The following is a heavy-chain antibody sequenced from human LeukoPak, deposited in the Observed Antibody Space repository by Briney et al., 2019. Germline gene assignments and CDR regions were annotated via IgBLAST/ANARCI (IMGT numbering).Heavy chain of an antibody. CDR2: INPSGGST. J-gene: IGHJ4*02. V-gene: IGHV1-46*01. D-gene: IGHD6-6*01. CDR1: GYTSTSYY. Sequence: ASVTVSCKASGYTSTSYYMHWVRQAPGQGLEWMGIINPSGGSTSYAQKFQGRVTMTRDTSTSTVYMELSSLRSEDTAVYYCARDKQQLVVLDYWGQGTLVTVSS. CDR3: ARDKQQLVVLDY.